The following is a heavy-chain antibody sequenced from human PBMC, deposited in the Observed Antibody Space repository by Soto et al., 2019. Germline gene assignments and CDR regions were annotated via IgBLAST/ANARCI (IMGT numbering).Heavy chain of an antibody. CDR2: ISAYNGNT. V-gene: IGHV1-18*01. CDR1: GYTFTSYG. Sequence: ASVKVSCKASGYTFTSYGISWVRQAPGQGLEWMGWISAYNGNTNYAQKLQGRVTMTTDTSTSTAYMELRRLRSDDTAVYYCARGLYRYAGRHRAGMDVWGQGTTVTVSS. J-gene: IGHJ6*02. D-gene: IGHD5-18*01. CDR3: ARGLYRYAGRHRAGMDV.